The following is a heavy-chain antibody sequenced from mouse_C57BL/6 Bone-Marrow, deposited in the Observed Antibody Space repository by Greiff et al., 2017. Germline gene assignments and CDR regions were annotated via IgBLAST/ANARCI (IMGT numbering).Heavy chain of an antibody. D-gene: IGHD1-1*01. CDR3: ARGGMATVVATDWYFDV. CDR2: IYPRSGNT. CDR1: GYTFTSYG. Sequence: VKLVESGAELARPGASVKLSCKASGYTFTSYGISWVKQRTGQGLEWIGEIYPRSGNTYYNEKFKGKATLTADKSSSTAYMELRSLTSEDSAVYFCARGGMATVVATDWYFDVWGTGTTVTVAS. J-gene: IGHJ1*03. V-gene: IGHV1-81*01.